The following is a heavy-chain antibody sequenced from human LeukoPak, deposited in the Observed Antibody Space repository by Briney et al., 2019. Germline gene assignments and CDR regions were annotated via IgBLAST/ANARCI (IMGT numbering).Heavy chain of an antibody. CDR2: IIPILGIA. CDR3: AIGYDSSGYFRYYFDY. Sequence: GASVKVSCKASGYTFTSYGISWVRQAPGQGLEWMGRIIPILGIANYAQKFQGRVTITADKSTSTAYMELSSLRSEDTAVYYCAIGYDSSGYFRYYFDYWGQGTLVTVSS. V-gene: IGHV1-69*04. J-gene: IGHJ4*02. CDR1: GYTFTSYG. D-gene: IGHD3-22*01.